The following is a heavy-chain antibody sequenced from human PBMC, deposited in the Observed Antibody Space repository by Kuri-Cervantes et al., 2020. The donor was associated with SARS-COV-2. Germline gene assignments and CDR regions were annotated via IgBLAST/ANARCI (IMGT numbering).Heavy chain of an antibody. J-gene: IGHJ5*02. CDR3: ASRPGGRSAYCGATSCWGWFDP. CDR1: GGSISEGTTYC. Sequence: GSLRLSCTVSGGSISEGTTYCWAWIRQPPGKGLEWIGSIYSGGTTYYDPSLKSRVTISVDTSKNQFSLNLTSVTAADTAVYYCASRPGGRSAYCGATSCWGWFDPWGQGTLVTVSS. D-gene: IGHD2-21*01. V-gene: IGHV4-39*01. CDR2: IYSGGTT.